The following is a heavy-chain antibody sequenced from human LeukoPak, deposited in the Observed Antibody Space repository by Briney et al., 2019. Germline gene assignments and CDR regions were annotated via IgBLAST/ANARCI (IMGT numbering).Heavy chain of an antibody. CDR1: GYSFTTYW. CDR2: IYPSDSDT. J-gene: IGHJ5*02. D-gene: IGHD6-13*01. Sequence: GESLKISCKGSGYSFTTYWIGWVRQMPGKGLEWMGSIYPSDSDTRYSPSFQGQVTISADKSISTAYLQWSSLKASDTAMYYCARAYSAAGVFDPWGQGTLVTVSS. V-gene: IGHV5-51*01. CDR3: ARAYSAAGVFDP.